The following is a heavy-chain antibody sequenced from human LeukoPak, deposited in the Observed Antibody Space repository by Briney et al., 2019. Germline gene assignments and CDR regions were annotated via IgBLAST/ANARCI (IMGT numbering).Heavy chain of an antibody. D-gene: IGHD3-22*01. CDR3: ARGGNYYDSSGYREDAFDI. V-gene: IGHV1-2*02. CDR2: INPNSGGT. CDR1: GYVFIDYY. J-gene: IGHJ3*02. Sequence: ASVKVSCKASGYVFIDYYMHWVRQAPGQGLEWMGWINPNSGGTNYAQKFQGRVTMTRDTSISTAYMELRRLKSDDTAVYYCARGGNYYDSSGYREDAFDIWGQGTMVTVSS.